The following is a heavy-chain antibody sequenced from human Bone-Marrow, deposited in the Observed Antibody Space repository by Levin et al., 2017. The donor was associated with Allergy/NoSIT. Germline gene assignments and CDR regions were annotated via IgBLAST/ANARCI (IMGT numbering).Heavy chain of an antibody. V-gene: IGHV3-30*18. CDR1: GFNFSEFG. J-gene: IGHJ6*02. D-gene: IGHD6-13*01. CDR3: AKSSVRYSSYYYGMDV. Sequence: GGSLRLSCVASGFNFSEFGMHWVRQAPGKGLEWVAVISFAGRNEYYVKSVKGRFTIFRDNSKNTLYLQMHSLRAEDTAVYYCAKSSVRYSSYYYGMDVWGQGTTVIVS. CDR2: ISFAGRNE.